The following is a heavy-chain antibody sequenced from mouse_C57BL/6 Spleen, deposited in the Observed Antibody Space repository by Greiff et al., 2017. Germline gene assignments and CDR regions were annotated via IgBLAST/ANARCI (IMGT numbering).Heavy chain of an antibody. Sequence: VQLQQSGAELVRPGTSVKVSCKASGYAFTNYLIEWVKQRPGQGLEWIGVINPGSGGTNYNEKFKGKATLTADKSSSTAYMQHSSLTSEDAAVYFRARGGALGYRGQATTLTVAS. CDR1: GYAFTNYL. J-gene: IGHJ2*01. CDR2: INPGSGGT. V-gene: IGHV1-54*01. CDR3: ARGGALGY.